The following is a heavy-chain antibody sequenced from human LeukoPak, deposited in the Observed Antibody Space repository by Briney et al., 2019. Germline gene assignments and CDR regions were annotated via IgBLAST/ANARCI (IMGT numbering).Heavy chain of an antibody. Sequence: RRASAKVSCKVSGYTLTELSMHWVRQAPGKGLEWMGGFDPEDGETIYAQKFQGRVTMTEDTSTDTAYMELSSLRSEDTAVYYCATSLDYYDSSGYSFDYWGQGTLVTVSS. J-gene: IGHJ4*02. CDR3: ATSLDYYDSSGYSFDY. D-gene: IGHD3-22*01. CDR1: GYTLTELS. V-gene: IGHV1-24*01. CDR2: FDPEDGET.